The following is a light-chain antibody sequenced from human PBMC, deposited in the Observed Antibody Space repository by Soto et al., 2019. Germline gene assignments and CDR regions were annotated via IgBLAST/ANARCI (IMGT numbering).Light chain of an antibody. V-gene: IGLV1-40*01. J-gene: IGLJ2*01. CDR3: QSYASSLSGSVLVV. Sequence: QSVLTQPPSVSGAPGQRVTISCTGSSSNIGAGYDVHWYQQLPGTAPKLLIYGNSNRPSGVPDRFSGSKSGTSASLAITGLQAEDEADYYCQSYASSLSGSVLVVFGGGTKLTVL. CDR2: GNS. CDR1: SSNIGAGYD.